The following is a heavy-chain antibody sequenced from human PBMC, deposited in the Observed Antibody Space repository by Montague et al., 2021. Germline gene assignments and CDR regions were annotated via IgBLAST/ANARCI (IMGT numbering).Heavy chain of an antibody. Sequence: SETLSLTCTVSGGSISSSSYYWGWIRQPPGKGLEWIGSIYYSGSTYYNPSLKSRLTISVDTSKNQFSLKLSSVPAADTAVYYGVVTPSLDYHGMDVWGQGTTVTVSS. V-gene: IGHV4-39*01. D-gene: IGHD4-23*01. CDR2: IYYSGST. J-gene: IGHJ6*02. CDR1: GGSISSSSYY. CDR3: VVTPSLDYHGMDV.